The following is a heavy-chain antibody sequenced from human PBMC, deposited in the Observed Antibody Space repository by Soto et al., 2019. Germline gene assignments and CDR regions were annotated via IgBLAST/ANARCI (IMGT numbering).Heavy chain of an antibody. J-gene: IGHJ6*02. Sequence: PSETLSLTCTVSGGSISSSSYYWGWIRQPPGKGLEWIGSIYYSGSTYYSPSLKSRVTISVDTSKNQFSLKPSSVTAADTAVYYCARRVRTYYYGMDVWGQGTTVTVSS. CDR2: IYYSGST. V-gene: IGHV4-39*01. CDR1: GGSISSSSYY. CDR3: ARRVRTYYYGMDV.